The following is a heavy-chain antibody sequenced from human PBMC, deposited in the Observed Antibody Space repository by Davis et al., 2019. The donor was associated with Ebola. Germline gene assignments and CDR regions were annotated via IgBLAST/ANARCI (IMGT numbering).Heavy chain of an antibody. D-gene: IGHD2-15*01. J-gene: IGHJ6*02. CDR1: GFTFDDYA. Sequence: SLKISCTASGFTFDDYAMHWVRQAPERGLDWVSGINWNSGSVDYADSVKGRFTISRDNAKNTLYLQMNSLRAEDTAVYYCARGMVAAPYYYYGMDVWGQGTTVTVSS. CDR3: ARGMVAAPYYYYGMDV. CDR2: INWNSGSV. V-gene: IGHV3-9*01.